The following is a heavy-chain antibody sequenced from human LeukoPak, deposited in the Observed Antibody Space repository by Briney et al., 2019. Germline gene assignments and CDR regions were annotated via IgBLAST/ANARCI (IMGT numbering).Heavy chain of an antibody. Sequence: GGSLRLSCAASGFTFSNAWMSWVRQAPGKGLEWVANIKQDGSEKYYVDSVKGRFTISRDNAKNSLYLQMNSLRAEDTAVYYCARTTLLSSGWYGDYYFDYWGQGTLVTVSS. CDR2: IKQDGSEK. V-gene: IGHV3-7*01. J-gene: IGHJ4*02. D-gene: IGHD6-19*01. CDR3: ARTTLLSSGWYGDYYFDY. CDR1: GFTFSNAW.